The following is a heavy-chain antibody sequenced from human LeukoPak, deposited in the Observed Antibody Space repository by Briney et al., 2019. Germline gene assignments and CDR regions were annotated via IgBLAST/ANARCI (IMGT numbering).Heavy chain of an antibody. V-gene: IGHV4-30-4*01. CDR3: ARDEISSGAFDY. CDR1: GGSISSGDYY. CDR2: IYYSGST. Sequence: SQTLSLTCTVSGGSISSGDYYWSWIRQPPGKGLEWIGYIYYSGSTYYNQSLKSRVTISVDTSKNQFSLKLSSVTAADTAVYYCARDEISSGAFDYWGQGTLVTVSS. D-gene: IGHD6-19*01. J-gene: IGHJ4*02.